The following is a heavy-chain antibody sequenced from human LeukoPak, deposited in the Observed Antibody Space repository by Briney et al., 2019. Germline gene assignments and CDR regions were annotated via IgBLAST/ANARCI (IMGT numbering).Heavy chain of an antibody. CDR3: ARERRSGWFGELFRWFDP. J-gene: IGHJ5*02. CDR2: ISSSGSTI. D-gene: IGHD3-10*01. CDR1: GFTFSDYY. Sequence: GGSLRLSCAASGFTFSDYYMSWIRQAPGKGLEWVSYISSSGSTIYYADSVKGRFTISRDNAKNSLYLQMNSLRAEDTAVYYCARERRSGWFGELFRWFDPWGQGTLVTVSS. V-gene: IGHV3-11*04.